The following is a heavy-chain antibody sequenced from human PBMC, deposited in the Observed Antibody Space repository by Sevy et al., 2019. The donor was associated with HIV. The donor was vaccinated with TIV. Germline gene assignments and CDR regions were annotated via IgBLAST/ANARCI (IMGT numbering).Heavy chain of an antibody. CDR2: ISSDSSRI. V-gene: IGHV3-48*01. CDR3: AREGGYTDQGMDV. Sequence: GGSLRLSCAASGSTFSNYDMNWVRQAPGKGVEWVSYISSDSSRIYYADSVKGRLTISRDNAKNSLYVQMNRLRAEDTAVYYCAREGGYTDQGMDVWGQGTTVTVSS. J-gene: IGHJ6*02. CDR1: GSTFSNYD. D-gene: IGHD5-12*01.